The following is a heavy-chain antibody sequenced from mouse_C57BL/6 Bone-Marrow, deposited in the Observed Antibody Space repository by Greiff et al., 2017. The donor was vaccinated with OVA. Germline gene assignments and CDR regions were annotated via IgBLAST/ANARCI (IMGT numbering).Heavy chain of an antibody. D-gene: IGHD1-1*01. CDR3: ASPYDTGSTWYFDV. CDR1: GYSFTDYN. J-gene: IGHJ1*03. Sequence: EVQLQQSGPELVKPGASVKISCKASGYSFTDYNMNWVKQSHGKSLEWIGVINPNYGTTSYNQKFKGKATLTVDQSSSTAYMQLNSLTSEDSAVYYCASPYDTGSTWYFDVWGTGTAVTGTS. V-gene: IGHV1-39*01. CDR2: INPNYGTT.